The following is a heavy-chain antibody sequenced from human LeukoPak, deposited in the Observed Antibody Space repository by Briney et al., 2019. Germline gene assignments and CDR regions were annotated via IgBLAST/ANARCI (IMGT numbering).Heavy chain of an antibody. CDR1: GFTFSSYA. CDR2: ISYDGSNK. Sequence: GGSLRLSCAASGFTFSSYAMHWVRQAPGKGLEWVAVISYDGSNKYYADSVKGRFTISRDNAKNSLYLQMNSLRAEDTAVYYCARVIPGLGSSSWSYYFDYWGQGTLVTVSS. V-gene: IGHV3-30-3*01. J-gene: IGHJ4*02. D-gene: IGHD6-13*01. CDR3: ARVIPGLGSSSWSYYFDY.